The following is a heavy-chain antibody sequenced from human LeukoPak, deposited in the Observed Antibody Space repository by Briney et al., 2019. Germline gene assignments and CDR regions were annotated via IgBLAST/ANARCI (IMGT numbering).Heavy chain of an antibody. CDR1: GASISTYF. V-gene: IGHV4-4*07. CDR2: VYASATT. Sequence: PSETLSLTCTVSGASISTYFWSWIRQPAGKRMEWIGRVYASATTYYNSSLRSRVTLSIDTSKNQFSLSLNSVTAADTAVYYCAKTHCGGGSCDKFDSWGQGILVTVSS. CDR3: AKTHCGGGSCDKFDS. J-gene: IGHJ5*01. D-gene: IGHD2-21*01.